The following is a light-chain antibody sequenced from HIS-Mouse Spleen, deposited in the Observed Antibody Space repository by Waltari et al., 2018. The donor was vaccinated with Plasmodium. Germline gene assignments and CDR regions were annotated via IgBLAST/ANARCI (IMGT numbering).Light chain of an antibody. V-gene: IGLV2-23*01. CDR3: CSYAGSRMV. CDR1: SRDVGRYNL. Sequence: QSALTQPASVTGSPGQSITISCTGTSRDVGRYNLCSWYQQHPGKAPKLMIYEGSKRPSGVSNRFSGSKSGNTASLTISGLQAEDEADYYCCSYAGSRMVFGGGTKLTVL. CDR2: EGS. J-gene: IGLJ2*01.